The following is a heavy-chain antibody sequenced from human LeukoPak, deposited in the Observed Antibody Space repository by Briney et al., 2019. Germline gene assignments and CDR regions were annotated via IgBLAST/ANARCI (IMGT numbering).Heavy chain of an antibody. CDR2: DNTYNDDK. D-gene: IGHD2-15*01. CDR1: GYTFTSYG. Sequence: ASVKVSCKASGYTFTSYGIIWVRQAPGQGFEWMGWDNTYNDDKKYAQTLRDRVTMTADTSTNTAYMELRSLRSGDTAVYYCARPGGRRSGLDHWGQGTLVTVSS. V-gene: IGHV1-18*01. J-gene: IGHJ5*02. CDR3: ARPGGRRSGLDH.